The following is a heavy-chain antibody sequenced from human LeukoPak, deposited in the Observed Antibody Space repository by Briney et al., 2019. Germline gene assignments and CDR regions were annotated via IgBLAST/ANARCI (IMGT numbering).Heavy chain of an antibody. D-gene: IGHD4-17*01. CDR3: ARGQTTMTN. J-gene: IGHJ4*02. CDR1: GFTFSIYA. CDR2: IKQDGSEK. Sequence: GGSLRLSCAASGFTFSIYAMTWVRQAPGKGLEWVANIKQDGSEKYYVDSVKGRFTISRDNAKNSLYLQMNSLRAEDTAVYFCARGQTTMTNWGQGTLVTVSS. V-gene: IGHV3-7*03.